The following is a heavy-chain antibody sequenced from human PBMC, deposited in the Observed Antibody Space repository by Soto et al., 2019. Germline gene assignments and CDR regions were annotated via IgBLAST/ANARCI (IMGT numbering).Heavy chain of an antibody. CDR3: ARALGYCSSTSGPYYYYYGMDV. Sequence: QVQLVQSGAEVKKPGASVKVSCKASGYTFTSYDINWVRQATGQGLEWMGWMNPNSGNTGYAQKFQGRVTMTRNTSISTAYMELSSLRSEDTAVYYCARALGYCSSTSGPYYYYYGMDVWGQGTTVTVSS. CDR2: MNPNSGNT. J-gene: IGHJ6*02. V-gene: IGHV1-8*01. D-gene: IGHD2-2*01. CDR1: GYTFTSYD.